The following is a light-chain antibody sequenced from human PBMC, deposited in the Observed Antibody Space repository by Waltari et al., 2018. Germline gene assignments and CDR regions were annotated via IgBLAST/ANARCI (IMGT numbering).Light chain of an antibody. CDR3: QQSYSFPPCT. J-gene: IGKJ2*02. Sequence: DIQMTQSPSSLSASVGDSVTITCRASQNIGNYLNWYQQKPGQAPKLLIYATSSLQSGVPSRFSGSGSVTYFTLTISTLEPEDVATYYCQQSYSFPPCTFGQGTKVEIK. V-gene: IGKV1-39*01. CDR2: ATS. CDR1: QNIGNY.